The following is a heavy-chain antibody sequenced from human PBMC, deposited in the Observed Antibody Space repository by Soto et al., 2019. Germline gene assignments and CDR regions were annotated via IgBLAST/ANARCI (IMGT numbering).Heavy chain of an antibody. Sequence: GGALRLSCAASGFTFSSYAMSWVRQAPGKGLEWVSAISGGGGSTYYADSVKGRFTISRDNSKNALYLQMNSLRAEDTAVYYCASELRYFDWSPLGYMDVWGKGTTVTV. J-gene: IGHJ6*03. CDR3: ASELRYFDWSPLGYMDV. V-gene: IGHV3-23*01. CDR1: GFTFSSYA. D-gene: IGHD3-9*01. CDR2: ISGGGGST.